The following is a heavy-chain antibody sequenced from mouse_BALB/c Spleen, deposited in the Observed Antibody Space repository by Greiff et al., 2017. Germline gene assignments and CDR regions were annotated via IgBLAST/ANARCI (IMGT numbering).Heavy chain of an antibody. V-gene: IGHV14-3*02. D-gene: IGHD1-2*01. J-gene: IGHJ4*01. Sequence: VQLKESGAELVKPGASVKLSCTASGFNIKDTYMHWVKQRPEQGLEWIGRIDPANGNTKYDPKFQGKATITADTSSNTAYLQLSSLTSEDTAVYYCARNPPYYGYDYYAMDYWGQGTSVTVSS. CDR2: IDPANGNT. CDR1: GFNIKDTY. CDR3: ARNPPYYGYDYYAMDY.